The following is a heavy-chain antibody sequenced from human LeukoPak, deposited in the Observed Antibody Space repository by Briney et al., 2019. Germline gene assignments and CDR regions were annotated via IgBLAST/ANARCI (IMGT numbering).Heavy chain of an antibody. CDR2: ISWNSGSI. CDR1: GFTFDDYA. J-gene: IGHJ4*02. V-gene: IGHV3-9*01. D-gene: IGHD3-3*01. CDR3: AKDLKYDFWSGSFDY. Sequence: GGSLRLSCAASGFTFDDYAMHWVRQAPGKGLEWVSGISWNSGSIGYADSVKGRFTISRDNAKNSLYLQMNSLRAEDTALNYCAKDLKYDFWSGSFDYWGQGTLVTVSS.